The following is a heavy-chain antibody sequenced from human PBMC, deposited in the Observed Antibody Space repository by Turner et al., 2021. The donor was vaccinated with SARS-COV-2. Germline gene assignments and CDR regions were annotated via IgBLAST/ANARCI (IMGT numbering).Heavy chain of an antibody. CDR1: GFTVSSNY. CDR2: IYSGGST. CDR3: AISAVYNNNEYLKH. Sequence: EVQRVESGGALVQPGGSLRLSCVACGFTVSSNYMSWVRQAPGEVQWLGSVIYSGGSTYYADSLKGRFTISRHNSKSTVYLQMNSLRSEDTAVYYCAISAVYNNNEYLKHWGQGTLVTVSS. J-gene: IGHJ4*02. V-gene: IGHV3-53*04. D-gene: IGHD1-20*01.